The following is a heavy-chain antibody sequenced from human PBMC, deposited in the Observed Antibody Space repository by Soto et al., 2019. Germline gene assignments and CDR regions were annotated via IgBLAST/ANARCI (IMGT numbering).Heavy chain of an antibody. CDR3: ATKACIVETKAYNDMDS. D-gene: IGHD2-21*01. V-gene: IGHV1-46*04. CDR1: EYTLTSYD. J-gene: IGHJ6*02. Sequence: GASSEVAGPAPEYTLTSYDMQLALQAPGQGLEWMRIINPNAGSTRYAQKLQGRVTITTYPSTSTTYTELSSQRSEDTAVYYCATKACIVETKAYNDMDSWAQGTTVTVSS. CDR2: INPNAGST.